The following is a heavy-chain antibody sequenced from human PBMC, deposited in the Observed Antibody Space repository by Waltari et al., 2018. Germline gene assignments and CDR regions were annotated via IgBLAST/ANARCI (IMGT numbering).Heavy chain of an antibody. J-gene: IGHJ6*03. CDR2: IYYSGST. CDR3: ARGESPYYYYYMDV. Sequence: QVQLQGSGPGLVKPSETLSLTCTVSGGSISSYYWSWIRQPPGKGLEWIGYIYYSGSTNYNPSLKSRVTISVDTSKNQFSLKLSSVTAADTAVYYCARGESPYYYYYMDVWGKGTTVTVSS. V-gene: IGHV4-59*01. CDR1: GGSISSYY.